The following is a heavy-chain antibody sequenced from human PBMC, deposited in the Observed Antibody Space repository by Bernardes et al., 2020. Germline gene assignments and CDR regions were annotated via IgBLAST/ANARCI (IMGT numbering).Heavy chain of an antibody. CDR2: ISSSSSAI. Sequence: GGSLRLSCAASGFSFRSDAMNWVRQAPGKGLEWVSYISSSSSAIYYADSVRGRFTVSRDNAKNSLYLQMNSLRDDDTAVYYCARVVENSSAYYSTPVDYWGQGTLVTVSS. J-gene: IGHJ4*02. V-gene: IGHV3-48*02. CDR3: ARVVENSSAYYSTPVDY. CDR1: GFSFRSDA. D-gene: IGHD3-22*01.